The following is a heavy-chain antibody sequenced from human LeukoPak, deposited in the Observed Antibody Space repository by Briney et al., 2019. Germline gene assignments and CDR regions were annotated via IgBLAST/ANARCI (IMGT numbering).Heavy chain of an antibody. Sequence: SETLSLTCTVSGGSIGSYYWNWIRQAPGKGLEWIGCIHYSGSTNHNSSLKSRVTISVDTSKNQYSLKLSSVTAADTAVYYCARDGVAGGFDYWGQGTLVTVSS. CDR3: ARDGVAGGFDY. V-gene: IGHV4-59*01. CDR2: IHYSGST. CDR1: GGSIGSYY. D-gene: IGHD6-19*01. J-gene: IGHJ4*02.